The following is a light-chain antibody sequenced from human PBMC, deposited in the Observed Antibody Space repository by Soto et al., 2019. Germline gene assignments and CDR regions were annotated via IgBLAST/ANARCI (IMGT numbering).Light chain of an antibody. CDR2: GNT. V-gene: IGLV1-44*01. Sequence: QSVLTQSPSASGTPTQRVTLSWSGGSSNIGFNAVNWYQQLTGAATKLLMHGNTQRPSGVPERFSGSKSGTYASLAIIGLRTEDEADYYCAAWDDSLGGVVCGGGAKLTVL. CDR3: AAWDDSLGGVV. CDR1: SSNIGFNA. J-gene: IGLJ3*02.